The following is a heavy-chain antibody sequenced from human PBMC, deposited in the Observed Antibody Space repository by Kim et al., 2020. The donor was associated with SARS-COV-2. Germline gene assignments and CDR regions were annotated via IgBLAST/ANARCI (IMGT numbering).Heavy chain of an antibody. CDR2: INYSGRT. Sequence: SETLSLTCPVYGGSISSYYWSWIRQPPGKGLEWIGYINYSGRTNYNPSLKSRVTVSVDTSKNQFSLKLSSVTAADPAVYYCARDRVSCGITYLGQGALGT. J-gene: IGHJ4*02. CDR1: GGSISSYY. CDR3: ARDRVSCGITY. V-gene: IGHV4-59*01. D-gene: IGHD2-21*01.